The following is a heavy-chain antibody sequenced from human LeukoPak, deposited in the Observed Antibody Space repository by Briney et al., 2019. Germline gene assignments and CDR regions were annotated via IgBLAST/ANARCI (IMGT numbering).Heavy chain of an antibody. CDR1: GFTFSSYSMN. V-gene: IGHV4-39*01. D-gene: IGHD6-13*01. CDR2: IYYNGRT. J-gene: IGHJ4*02. CDR3: ARRDLAGVDD. Sequence: PGGSLRLSCAASGFTFSSYSMNWVRQAPGKGLEWIGNIYYNGRTFYNPSLKSRVTISEDTSKNQISLKLSSVTAADTAVYYCARRDLAGVDDWGQGTLVTVSS.